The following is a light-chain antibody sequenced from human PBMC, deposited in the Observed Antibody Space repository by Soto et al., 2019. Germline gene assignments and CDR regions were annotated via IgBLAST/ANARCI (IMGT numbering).Light chain of an antibody. CDR1: QGFSDY. Sequence: TQSPSSLSASVGDRVTITCRASQGFSDYLAWYQQKPGKIPKLLIYAASILQSGVPSRFSGSGSGTDFTLTISSLQPEDVATYYCQEYNNGPWKFGQGTKVEIK. CDR2: AAS. CDR3: QEYNNGPWK. V-gene: IGKV1-27*01. J-gene: IGKJ1*01.